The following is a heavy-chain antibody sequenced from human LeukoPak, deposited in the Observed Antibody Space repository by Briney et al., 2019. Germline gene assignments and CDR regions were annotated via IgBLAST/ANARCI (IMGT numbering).Heavy chain of an antibody. CDR1: GVSISSSSYD. D-gene: IGHD6-19*01. CDR3: ARLSSGWYYFDY. CDR2: IYYSRST. V-gene: IGHV4-39*01. Sequence: PSETLSLTCTVSGVSISSSSYDWGWLRQPPGKGLEWIGSIYYSRSTYYNPSLKSRVTISVDTSKHQFSLKLSSVTAADTAVYYCARLSSGWYYFDYWGQGTLVTVSS. J-gene: IGHJ4*02.